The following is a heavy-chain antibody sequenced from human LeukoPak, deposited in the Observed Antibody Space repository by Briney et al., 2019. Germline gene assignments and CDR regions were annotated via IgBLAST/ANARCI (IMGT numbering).Heavy chain of an antibody. Sequence: PSETLSLTCTVSGASISSWYWSWVRQTPGKGLEWVSIIPTSGGPHYAESVRGRFTISRDNSKNTLYFQMNSLQAEDTATYYRGWYYKEYYFDLWGQGTLVSVSS. CDR1: GASISSWY. J-gene: IGHJ4*02. CDR2: IPTSGGP. V-gene: IGHV3-53*01. CDR3: GWYYKEYYFDL. D-gene: IGHD2-8*01.